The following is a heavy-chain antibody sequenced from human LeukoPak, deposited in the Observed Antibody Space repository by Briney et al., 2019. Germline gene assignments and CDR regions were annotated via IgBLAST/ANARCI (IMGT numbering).Heavy chain of an antibody. CDR1: GYTFTSYG. D-gene: IGHD3-9*01. V-gene: IGHV1-18*01. CDR2: ISAYNGNT. CDR3: ARDRRRGPGLLRYFVWSGEADY. J-gene: IGHJ4*02. Sequence: ASVKVSCKASGYTFTSYGISWVRQASGQGLEWMGWISAYNGNTNYAQKLQGRVTMTTDTSTSTAYMELRSLRSDDTAVYYCARDRRRGPGLLRYFVWSGEADYWGQGTLVTVSS.